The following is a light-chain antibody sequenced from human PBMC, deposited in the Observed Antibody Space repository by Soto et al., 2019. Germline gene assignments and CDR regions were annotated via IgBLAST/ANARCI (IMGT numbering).Light chain of an antibody. Sequence: EIVLTQSPATLSLSPGERATLSCRASESVGNYLAWYQQKPGQAPRLLIYDVFNRATGIPARLSGSGSGTDFTLTISSLEPEDYAVYHCLQRSVWRWTFGQGTRLEVK. CDR3: LQRSVWRWT. V-gene: IGKV3-11*01. J-gene: IGKJ1*01. CDR1: ESVGNY. CDR2: DVF.